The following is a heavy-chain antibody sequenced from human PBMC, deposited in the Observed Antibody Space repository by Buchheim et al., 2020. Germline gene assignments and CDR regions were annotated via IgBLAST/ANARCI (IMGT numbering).Heavy chain of an antibody. D-gene: IGHD2-2*01. CDR1: GFTFSSYG. CDR3: AKDLEHCSSTSCRTIDY. J-gene: IGHJ4*02. Sequence: QVQLVESGGGVVQPGRSLRLSCAASGFTFSSYGIHWVRQAPGKGLEWVAVISYDGSDKYYADSVKGRFTISRDNSKNTLYLQMNSLRAEDTAVYYCAKDLEHCSSTSCRTIDYWGQGTL. CDR2: ISYDGSDK. V-gene: IGHV3-30*18.